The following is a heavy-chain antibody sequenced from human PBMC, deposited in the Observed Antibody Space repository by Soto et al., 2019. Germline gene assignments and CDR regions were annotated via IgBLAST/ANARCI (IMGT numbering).Heavy chain of an antibody. CDR2: LYYSGNT. CDR1: VASISSSGYY. Sequence: PSETLSLTCTFSVASISSSGYYCGWIRQPPGKGLEWVGSLYYSGNTYYNPSLKSRVTMSIDTSKNQFSLQLRSVTAADTAVYYCAKNRDSDGMEVWGQGTSVNVSS. V-gene: IGHV4-39*01. J-gene: IGHJ6*01. CDR3: AKNRDSDGMEV. D-gene: IGHD2-21*01.